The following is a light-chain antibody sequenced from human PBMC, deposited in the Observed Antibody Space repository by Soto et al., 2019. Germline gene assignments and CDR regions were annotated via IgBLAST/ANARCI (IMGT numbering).Light chain of an antibody. J-gene: IGKJ2*01. CDR2: DAS. CDR1: QSVSSY. CDR3: QQYNNWPPYT. Sequence: EIVLTQSPATLSLSPGERATLSCRASQSVSSYLAWYQQKPGQAPRLLIYDASNRATGIPARFSGSGSGTEFTLTISSLQSEDFAVYYCQQYNNWPPYTFGQGTNLEI. V-gene: IGKV3-11*01.